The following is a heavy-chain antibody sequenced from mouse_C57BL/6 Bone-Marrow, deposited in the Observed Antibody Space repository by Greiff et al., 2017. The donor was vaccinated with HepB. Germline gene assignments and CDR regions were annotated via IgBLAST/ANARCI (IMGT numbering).Heavy chain of an antibody. CDR3: ARSGWFDY. CDR1: GYTFTDYY. CDR2: IYPGSGNT. Sequence: VKLMESGAELVRPGASVKLSCKASGYTFTDYYINWVKQRPGQGLEWIARIYPGSGNTYYNEKFKGKATLTAEKSSSTAYMQLSSLTSEDSAVYFCARSGWFDYWGQGTTLTVSS. V-gene: IGHV1-76*01. J-gene: IGHJ2*01. D-gene: IGHD1-1*02.